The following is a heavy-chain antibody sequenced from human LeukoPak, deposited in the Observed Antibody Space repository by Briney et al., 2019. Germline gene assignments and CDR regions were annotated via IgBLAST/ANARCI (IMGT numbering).Heavy chain of an antibody. CDR1: GGSISSYY. CDR2: IYYSGST. V-gene: IGHV4-59*01. CDR3: ARERSGSFDY. D-gene: IGHD3-3*01. J-gene: IGHJ4*02. Sequence: SETLSLTCTVSGGSISSYYWSWIRQPPGKGLEWIGYIYYSGSTNYNPSLKSRVTISVDTSKNQFSLKLSSVTAADTAVYYCARERSGSFDYWGQGTLVTVSS.